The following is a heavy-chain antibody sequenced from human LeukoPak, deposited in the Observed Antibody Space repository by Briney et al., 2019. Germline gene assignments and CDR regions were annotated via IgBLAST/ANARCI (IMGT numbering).Heavy chain of an antibody. CDR1: GGSISRYY. D-gene: IGHD6-19*01. CDR2: IYYSGST. Sequence: SETLSLTCNVSGGSISRYYWSWNRQPPGKGLEWIGYIYYSGSTNYNPSLKSRVTISVDTSKNQFSLKLSSVTAADTAVYYCARMSKAIAVAGTIDYWGQGTLVTVSS. J-gene: IGHJ4*02. CDR3: ARMSKAIAVAGTIDY. V-gene: IGHV4-59*12.